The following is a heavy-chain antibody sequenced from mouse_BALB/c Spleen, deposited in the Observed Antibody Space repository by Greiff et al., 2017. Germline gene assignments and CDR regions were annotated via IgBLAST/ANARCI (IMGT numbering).Heavy chain of an antibody. D-gene: IGHD1-2*01. Sequence: EVKVIESGGGLVKPGGSLKLSCAASGFTFSSYAMSWVRQSPEKRLEWVAEISSGGSYTYYPDTVTGRFTISRDNAKNTLYLEMSSLRSEDTAMYYCARKGTTATWAMDYWGQGTSVTVSS. J-gene: IGHJ4*01. CDR2: ISSGGSYT. CDR3: ARKGTTATWAMDY. V-gene: IGHV5-9-4*01. CDR1: GFTFSSYA.